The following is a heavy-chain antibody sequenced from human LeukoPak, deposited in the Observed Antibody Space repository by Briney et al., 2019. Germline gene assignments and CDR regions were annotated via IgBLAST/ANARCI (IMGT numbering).Heavy chain of an antibody. CDR2: IYYSGST. D-gene: IGHD1-7*01. CDR1: GGSISSYY. CDR3: ARATGTKVPPGY. Sequence: SETLSLTCTVSGGSISSYYWSWIRQPPGKGLEWIGYIYYSGSTNYNPSLKSRVTISVDTSKNQFSLKLSSVTAADTAVYYCARATGTKVPPGYWGQGTLVTVSA. V-gene: IGHV4-59*12. J-gene: IGHJ4*02.